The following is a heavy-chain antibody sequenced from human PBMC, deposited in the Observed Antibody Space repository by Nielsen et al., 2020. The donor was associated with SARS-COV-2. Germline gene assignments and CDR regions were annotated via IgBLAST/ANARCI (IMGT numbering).Heavy chain of an antibody. CDR1: EFTFSTYA. J-gene: IGHJ3*01. V-gene: IGHV3-30*18. CDR2: TSYDGNKI. D-gene: IGHD3-3*01. CDR3: AKDRSVIWAPESLDV. Sequence: GGSLRLSCAASEFTFSTYAMHWVRQAPGKGLEWVACTSYDGNKIYYSDSVKGRFTISRDNSKNTLYLQMNSLRDEDTAVYFCAKDRSVIWAPESLDVWGQGTVVTVSS.